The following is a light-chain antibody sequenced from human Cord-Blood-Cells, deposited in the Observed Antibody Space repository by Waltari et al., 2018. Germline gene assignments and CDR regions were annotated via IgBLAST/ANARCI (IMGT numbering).Light chain of an antibody. Sequence: QSALTQPRSVSGSPGPSVTISCTRTSSDVGGATYLSWYQQHPGKAPKLMIYDVSKRPSGVPDRFSGSKSGNTASLTISGLQAEDEADYYCCSYAGSYTYVFGTGTKVTVL. CDR3: CSYAGSYTYV. CDR2: DVS. J-gene: IGLJ1*01. V-gene: IGLV2-11*01. CDR1: SSDVGGATY.